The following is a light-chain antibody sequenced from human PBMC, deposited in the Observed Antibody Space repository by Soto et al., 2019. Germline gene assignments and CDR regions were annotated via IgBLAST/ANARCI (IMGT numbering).Light chain of an antibody. V-gene: IGKV3-11*01. J-gene: IGKJ5*01. CDR3: QQRTNWPPGIT. CDR1: QSVSVF. Sequence: EIVLTQSPATLSLSTGDRVTLSCRASQSVSVFLAWYQHKPGQAPRLLIFDASNRATGVPGRFSGSGSGTDFTLTISSLEPEDFAVYYCQQRTNWPPGITFGQRTRLEIK. CDR2: DAS.